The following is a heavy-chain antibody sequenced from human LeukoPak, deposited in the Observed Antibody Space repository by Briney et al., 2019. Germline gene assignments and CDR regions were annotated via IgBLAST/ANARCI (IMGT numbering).Heavy chain of an antibody. V-gene: IGHV3-30*18. CDR1: VFIFRRYD. CDR2: VSQDGRSK. Sequence: SLRLSFECSVFIFRRYDRHWVGQPAAKGGAGVGFVSQDGRSKYYSESVRGRFNISRDNSHNMLYVQMNSLRTEDTALYDCMKGKNSNSRWWSYFYFMDGWGKGSAVIVSS. J-gene: IGHJ6*03. D-gene: IGHD2-8*02. CDR3: MKGKNSNSRWWSYFYFMDG.